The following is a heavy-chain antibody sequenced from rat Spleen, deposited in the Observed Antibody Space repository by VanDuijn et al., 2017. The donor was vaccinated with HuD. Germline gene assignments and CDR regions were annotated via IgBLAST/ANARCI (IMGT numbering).Heavy chain of an antibody. Sequence: EVQLVESGGGLVQPGRSLKLSCEASGFTFSNYDMPCVRQAPTKGLEWIASISTGGGNTYYRDSVKGRFTISRDNAKNNQYLQMDSLRSEDTATYYCARDYSNFFPYWYFDFWGPGTMVTVSS. CDR2: ISTGGGNT. D-gene: IGHD1-2*01. J-gene: IGHJ1*01. CDR3: ARDYSNFFPYWYFDF. V-gene: IGHV5S13*01. CDR1: GFTFSNYD.